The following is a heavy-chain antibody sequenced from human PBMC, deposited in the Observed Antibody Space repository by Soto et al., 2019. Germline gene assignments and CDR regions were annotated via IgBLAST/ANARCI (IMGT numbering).Heavy chain of an antibody. J-gene: IGHJ4*02. D-gene: IGHD3-22*01. CDR3: ARAINYYDSSGYYYFDY. CDR2: IYYSGST. V-gene: IGHV4-61*01. CDR1: GGSVSSGSYY. Sequence: PSETLSLTCTVSGGSVSSGSYYWSWIRQPPGKGLEWIGYIYYSGSTNYNPSLKSRVTISVDTSKNQFSLKLGSVTAADTAVYYCARAINYYDSSGYYYFDYWGQGTLVTVSS.